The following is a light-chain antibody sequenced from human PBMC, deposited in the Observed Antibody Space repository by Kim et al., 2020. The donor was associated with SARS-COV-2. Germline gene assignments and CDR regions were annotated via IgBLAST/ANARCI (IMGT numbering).Light chain of an antibody. CDR1: SGSIASNY. V-gene: IGLV6-57*03. Sequence: RTLTSSDPRSSGSIASNYVQWYQQRPGSAPTPVIYVVTQRPSRVPDRFAGSIDSSSNSASLTIAGLKTGDEAVYYCQSYDNSNRWVFGGGTQLTVL. J-gene: IGLJ3*02. CDR2: VVT. CDR3: QSYDNSNRWV.